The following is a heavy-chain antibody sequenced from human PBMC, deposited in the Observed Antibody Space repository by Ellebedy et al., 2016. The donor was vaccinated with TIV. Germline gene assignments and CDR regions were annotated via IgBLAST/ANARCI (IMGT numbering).Heavy chain of an antibody. Sequence: GESLKISCAASGFTVSSNYMSWVRQAPGKGLEWVSVIYSGGSTYYADSVKGRFTISRDNSKNTRYLQMNSLRAEDTAVYYCARDEGGYYDSSGYQSRGWYYYGMDVWGQGTTVTVSS. D-gene: IGHD3-22*01. V-gene: IGHV3-66*01. J-gene: IGHJ6*02. CDR3: ARDEGGYYDSSGYQSRGWYYYGMDV. CDR2: IYSGGST. CDR1: GFTVSSNY.